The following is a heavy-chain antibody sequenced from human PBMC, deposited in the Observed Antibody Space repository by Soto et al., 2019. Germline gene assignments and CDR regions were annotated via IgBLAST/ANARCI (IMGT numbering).Heavy chain of an antibody. CDR1: GGSMRSYY. V-gene: IGHV4-4*08. Sequence: LSLTCNVSGGSMRSYYFTWMRQSPGKGLDWLGNVFCSGNTNLNPSLRDRLSISVDTSKNKFSLMLNSVTAADTAVYYCARDLICCGMDVWGQGTTVTVSS. J-gene: IGHJ6*02. CDR2: VFCSGNT. D-gene: IGHD2-8*01. CDR3: ARDLICCGMDV.